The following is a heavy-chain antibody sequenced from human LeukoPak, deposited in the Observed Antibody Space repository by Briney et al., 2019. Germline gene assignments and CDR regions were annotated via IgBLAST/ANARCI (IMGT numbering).Heavy chain of an antibody. CDR1: GGSISSSSYY. CDR3: ARSYVGYHYGNNWSDP. J-gene: IGHJ5*02. V-gene: IGHV4-39*01. D-gene: IGHD5-18*01. Sequence: PSETVSLTCTVSGGSISSSSYYGAWIRQPQGRGLEWIENIYYTGATYHNPSLKSRVTISVDTSMNQFSLKLSSVSAADTAVYYCARSYVGYHYGNNWSDPWGQGTLVTVSS. CDR2: IYYTGAT.